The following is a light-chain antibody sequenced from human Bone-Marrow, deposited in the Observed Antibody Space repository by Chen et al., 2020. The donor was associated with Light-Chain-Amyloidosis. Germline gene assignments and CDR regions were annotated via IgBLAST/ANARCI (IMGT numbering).Light chain of an antibody. CDR1: NIGSTS. J-gene: IGLJ3*02. Sequence: SYVLTQPSSVSVAPGQTATIACGGNNIGSTSVHWYQQTPGQAPLLVVYDDRDRPPGIPGRLSSSNSGNAATLTISRVEAGDEANYYCQVWDRSSDRPVFGGGTKLTVL. CDR3: QVWDRSSDRPV. V-gene: IGLV3-21*02. CDR2: DDR.